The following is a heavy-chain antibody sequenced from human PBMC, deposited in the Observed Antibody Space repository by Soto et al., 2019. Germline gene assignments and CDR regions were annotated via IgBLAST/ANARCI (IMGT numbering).Heavy chain of an antibody. V-gene: IGHV3-30*03. CDR1: GFTFSSYG. J-gene: IGHJ6*03. Sequence: PGGSLRLSCAASGFTFSSYGMHWVRQAPGKGLEWVAVISYDESNKNYADSVKGRFTISRDNSKNTLYLEMSSLRAEDTAVYYCARDTVTYYYYYYYMDVWGKGTTVTVSS. CDR2: ISYDESNK. CDR3: ARDTVTYYYYYYYMDV. D-gene: IGHD4-4*01.